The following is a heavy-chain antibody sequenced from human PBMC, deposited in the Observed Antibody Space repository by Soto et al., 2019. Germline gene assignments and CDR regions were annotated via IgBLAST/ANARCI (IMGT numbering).Heavy chain of an antibody. D-gene: IGHD2-15*01. CDR1: GGTFSSYT. CDR3: GRGPLRGGSSRWGWFDP. V-gene: IGHV1-69*02. J-gene: IGHJ5*02. Sequence: KVSCKASGGTFSSYTISWVRQAPGQGLEWMGRIIPILGIANYAQKFQGRVTITADKSTSTAYMELSSLRSEDTAVFFCGRGPLRGGSSRWGWFDPWGQGTLVTVSS. CDR2: IIPILGIA.